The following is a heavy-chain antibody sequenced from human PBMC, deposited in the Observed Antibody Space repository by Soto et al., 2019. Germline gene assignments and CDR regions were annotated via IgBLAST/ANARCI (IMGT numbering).Heavy chain of an antibody. CDR3: ARVLGDHEEGQFDC. Sequence: QVHLQESGPGLVKPSQTLSLTCSVSGGSISSGPYYWSWIRQHPGKALEWLGFIYHSGTTSYNPSLEGRITISADSSENQFSLNLTSATAADTAMYYCARVLGDHEEGQFDCWGQGTLVTVSS. D-gene: IGHD2-21*02. J-gene: IGHJ4*02. V-gene: IGHV4-31*03. CDR2: IYHSGTT. CDR1: GGSISSGPYY.